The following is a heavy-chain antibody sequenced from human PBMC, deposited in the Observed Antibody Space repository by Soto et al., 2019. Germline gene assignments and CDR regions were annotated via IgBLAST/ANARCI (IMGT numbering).Heavy chain of an antibody. CDR1: GGSISSGGYS. V-gene: IGHV4-30-2*01. D-gene: IGHD3-10*01. J-gene: IGHJ4*02. CDR3: ARHNYGSGSTYFDY. CDR2: IYHSGST. Sequence: SETLSLTCAVSGGSISSGGYSWSWIRQPPGKGLEWIGYIYHSGSTYYNPSLKSRVTISVDRSKNQFSLKLNSMTAADTAVYYCARHNYGSGSTYFDYWGQGTLVTVSS.